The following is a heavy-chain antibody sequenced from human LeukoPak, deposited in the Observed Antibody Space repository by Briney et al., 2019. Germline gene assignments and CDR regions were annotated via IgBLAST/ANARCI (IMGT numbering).Heavy chain of an antibody. J-gene: IGHJ4*02. CDR1: EFTFGSCW. Sequence: GGSLRLSCGASEFTFGSCWMTWVRQATGKGLEWVANIKQDGSEKYYVDSVKGRFTISIDNAKNSLFLQMNSLRAEDTAVYYCARFDEFLESIDYWGQGTLVTVSS. D-gene: IGHD3-3*01. CDR2: IKQDGSEK. V-gene: IGHV3-7*01. CDR3: ARFDEFLESIDY.